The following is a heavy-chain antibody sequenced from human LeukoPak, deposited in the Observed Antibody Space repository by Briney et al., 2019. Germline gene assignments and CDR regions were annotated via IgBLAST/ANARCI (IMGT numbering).Heavy chain of an antibody. CDR3: ATYRQVMLPFGS. J-gene: IGHJ5*02. CDR2: TFQGGGEI. D-gene: IGHD3-3*01. Sequence: PGGSLRLSCAASGFTFSDFAMIWVRQPPGKGLEWVSSTFQGGGEIHYADSVRGRFTISRDNSRSTLFLQMNSLRGEDTAIYYCATYRQVMLPFGSWGQGTLVTVSS. V-gene: IGHV3-23*01. CDR1: GFTFSDFA.